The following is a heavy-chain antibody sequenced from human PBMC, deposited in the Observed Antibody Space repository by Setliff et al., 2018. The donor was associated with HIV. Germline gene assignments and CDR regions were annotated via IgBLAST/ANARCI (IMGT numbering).Heavy chain of an antibody. Sequence: SETLSLTCNVSDGSISSSSYYWAWIRQPPGKGLEWIGTSYYSGNTYYRPSIKSRVTVSIDTSKNQFSLRLNSVTAADPAVYYCARQSGYTRGWDIFGLVAGSFDIWGQGTMVTV. J-gene: IGHJ3*02. CDR3: ARQSGYTRGWDIFGLVAGSFDI. CDR1: DGSISSSSYY. V-gene: IGHV4-39*01. CDR2: SYYSGNT. D-gene: IGHD3-3*01.